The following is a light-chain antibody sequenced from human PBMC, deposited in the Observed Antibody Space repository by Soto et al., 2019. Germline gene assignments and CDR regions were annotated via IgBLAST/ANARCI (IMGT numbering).Light chain of an antibody. CDR2: DAS. V-gene: IGKV1-5*01. CDR1: QSISNW. CDR3: QQDDSFPWT. Sequence: DIQMTQSPSTLSASVGARVNITCRASQSISNWLAWYQQQPGKAPKFLISDASSLESWIPSRFSGSGSGTEFTLTISSLQPYDFANYFCQQDDSFPWTFGHGTKV. J-gene: IGKJ1*01.